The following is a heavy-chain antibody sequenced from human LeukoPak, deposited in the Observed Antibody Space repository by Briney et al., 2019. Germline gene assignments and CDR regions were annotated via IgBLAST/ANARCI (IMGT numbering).Heavy chain of an antibody. D-gene: IGHD2-2*02. CDR3: AKDGWYCSSTSCYTANAFDI. J-gene: IGHJ3*02. CDR2: ISYDGSNK. Sequence: GGSLRLSCAASGFTFSSYAMSWVRQAPGKGLEWVAVISYDGSNKYYADSVKGRFTIARDNSKNTLYLQMNSLRAEDTAVYYCAKDGWYCSSTSCYTANAFDIWGQGTMVTVSS. CDR1: GFTFSSYA. V-gene: IGHV3-30*18.